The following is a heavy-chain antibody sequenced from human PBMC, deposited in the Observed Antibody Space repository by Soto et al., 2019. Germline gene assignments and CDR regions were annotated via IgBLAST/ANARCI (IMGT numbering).Heavy chain of an antibody. D-gene: IGHD2-2*01. CDR3: ARGSAYCSSTSCYPNWFDP. Sequence: LSLTCTVSGGSISSYYWSWIRQPPGKGLEWIGYIYYSGSTNYNPSLKSRVTISVDTSKNQFSLKLSSVTAADTAVYYCARGSAYCSSTSCYPNWFDPWGQGTLVTVSS. V-gene: IGHV4-59*01. CDR1: GGSISSYY. J-gene: IGHJ5*02. CDR2: IYYSGST.